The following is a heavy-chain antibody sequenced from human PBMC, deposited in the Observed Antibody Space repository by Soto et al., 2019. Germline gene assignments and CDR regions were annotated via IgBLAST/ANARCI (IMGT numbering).Heavy chain of an antibody. CDR1: GFTFSSYA. D-gene: IGHD3-22*01. J-gene: IGHJ4*02. CDR3: AKVDDSSGHYYDPLAY. CDR2: ITGAGGST. Sequence: EVQLLESGGGLVQPGGSLRLSCAASGFTFSSYAMSWVRQAPGKGLEWVSVITGAGGSTYYADSVKGRFTISRDNSRKTMYLQLTSLRAEDTAVYYCAKVDDSSGHYYDPLAYWGQRTLFTVSS. V-gene: IGHV3-23*01.